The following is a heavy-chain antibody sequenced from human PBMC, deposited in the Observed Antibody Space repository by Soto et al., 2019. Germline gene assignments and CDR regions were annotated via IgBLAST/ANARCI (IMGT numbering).Heavy chain of an antibody. CDR1: GFTFTNAW. V-gene: IGHV3-15*07. Sequence: GGSLRLSCAASGFTFTNAWINWVRQAPGKGLEWVGRIKSKTDGGTTDYAESVKGRFAISRDDSNNMVYLQMNSLKIEDTAVYYCTTDSYSTIIIVRFDYWGHGTLVTVSS. CDR2: IKSKTDGGTT. J-gene: IGHJ4*01. CDR3: TTDSYSTIIIVRFDY. D-gene: IGHD3-22*01.